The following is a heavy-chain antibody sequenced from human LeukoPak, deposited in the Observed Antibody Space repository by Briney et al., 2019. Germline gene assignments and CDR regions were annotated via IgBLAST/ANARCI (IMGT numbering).Heavy chain of an antibody. J-gene: IGHJ5*02. CDR2: ISSSGSTI. CDR3: ARDWSNLGEGWFDP. CDR1: GFTFSSYE. Sequence: GGSLRLSCAASGFTFSSYEMNWVRQAPGKGLEWVSYISSSGSTIYYADSVKGRFTISRDNAKNSLYLQMNSLRAEDTAVYYCARDWSNLGEGWFDPWGQGTLVTVSS. V-gene: IGHV3-48*03. D-gene: IGHD3-3*01.